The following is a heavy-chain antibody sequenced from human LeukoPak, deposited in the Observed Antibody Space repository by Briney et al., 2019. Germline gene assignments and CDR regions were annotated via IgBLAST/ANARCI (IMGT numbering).Heavy chain of an antibody. CDR3: ARDMRAAAGTWPPKD. CDR1: GYTFTGYY. CDR2: INPNSGGT. Sequence: ASVKVSCKASGYTFTGYYMHWVRQAPGQGLEWMGWINPNSGGTNYAQKFQGRVTMTRGTSISTAYMELSRLRSDDTAVYYCARDMRAAAGTWPPKDWGQGTLVTVSS. D-gene: IGHD6-13*01. V-gene: IGHV1-2*02. J-gene: IGHJ4*02.